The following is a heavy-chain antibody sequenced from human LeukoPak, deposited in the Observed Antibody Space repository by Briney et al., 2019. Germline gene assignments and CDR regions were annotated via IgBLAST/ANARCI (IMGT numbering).Heavy chain of an antibody. J-gene: IGHJ4*02. D-gene: IGHD3-3*01. CDR1: GGSISSGSYY. Sequence: PSETLSLTCTVSGGSISSGSYYWSWIRQTAGKGLEWIGRIYTSGSTNYNPSLKSRVTMSVDTSKNQFSLKLSSVTAADTAVYYCARENYDFWSGYPGFDYWGQGTLVTVSS. CDR2: IYTSGST. V-gene: IGHV4-61*02. CDR3: ARENYDFWSGYPGFDY.